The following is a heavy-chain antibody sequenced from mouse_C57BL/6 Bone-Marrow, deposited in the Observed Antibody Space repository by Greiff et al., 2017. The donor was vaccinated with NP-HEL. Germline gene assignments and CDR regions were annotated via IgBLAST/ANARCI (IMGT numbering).Heavy chain of an antibody. CDR1: GSAFSSYW. J-gene: IGHJ2*01. CDR3: ARAYDDDGLDY. Sequence: LVESGAELVKPGASVKISCKASGSAFSSYWMNWVKQRPGKGLEWIGQISPGAGDTNYNGKFKGKATLTADKSSSTAYMQLSSLTSEDSAVYFCARAYDDDGLDYWGQGTTLTVAS. V-gene: IGHV1-80*01. D-gene: IGHD2-4*01. CDR2: ISPGAGDT.